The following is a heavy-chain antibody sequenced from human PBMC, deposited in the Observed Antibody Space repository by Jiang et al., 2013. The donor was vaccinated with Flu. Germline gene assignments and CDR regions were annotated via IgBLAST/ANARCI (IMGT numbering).Heavy chain of an antibody. V-gene: IGHV3-11*01. CDR1: GFIFSDYY. CDR2: ISNSGATR. J-gene: IGHJ5*02. Sequence: VQLLESGGGVVQPGRSLRLSCAASGFIFSDYYMSWIRQAPGKGLEWVSYISNSGATRYYADSVQGRFTISRDNAKNSLYLQMNSLRAEDTAVYYCARAPFDYGDYASMAAWFDPWGQGTLVTVSS. CDR3: ARAPFDYGDYASMAAWFDP. D-gene: IGHD4-17*01.